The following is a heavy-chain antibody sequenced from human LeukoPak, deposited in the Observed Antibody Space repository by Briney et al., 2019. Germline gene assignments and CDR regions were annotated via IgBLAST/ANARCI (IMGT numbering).Heavy chain of an antibody. CDR3: VRDRYCPEVTCFGGGFEY. CDR2: ISGRGDSA. CDR1: GLTFSKHG. V-gene: IGHV3-23*01. D-gene: IGHD2-8*02. J-gene: IGHJ4*02. Sequence: GGSLRLSCAASGLTFSKHGMNWVRQAPGKGLEWVSGISGRGDSADYADSVKGRFTISRDNSKNTLYLRLNSLRVEDTATYYCVRDRYCPEVTCFGGGFEYWGQGTLVVVSS.